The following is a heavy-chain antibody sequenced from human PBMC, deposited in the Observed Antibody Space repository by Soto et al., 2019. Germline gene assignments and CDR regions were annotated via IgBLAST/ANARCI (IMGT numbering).Heavy chain of an antibody. V-gene: IGHV3-48*02. D-gene: IGHD4-17*01. CDR3: ARGRTTVNLYDLFEYFQH. CDR2: ISSSSSTI. J-gene: IGHJ1*01. Sequence: QSGGSLRLSCAASGFTFSSYSMNWVRQAPGKGLEWVSYISSSSSTIYYADSVKGRFTISRDNAKNSLYLQMNSLRDEDTAVYYCARGRTTVNLYDLFEYFQHWGQGTLVTVSS. CDR1: GFTFSSYS.